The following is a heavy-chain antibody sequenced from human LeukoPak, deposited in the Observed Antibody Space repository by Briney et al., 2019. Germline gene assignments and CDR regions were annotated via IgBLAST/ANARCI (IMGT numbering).Heavy chain of an antibody. Sequence: PSETLSLTCAVYGGSFSGYYWSWIRQPPGKGLEWLGEINHSGITNYNPSLKSRVTLSVDTSKSQFSLKLTSVTAADTAVYYCAREGRDYDSLERMDVWGRGTTVTVSS. D-gene: IGHD3-16*01. CDR1: GGSFSGYY. V-gene: IGHV4-34*01. J-gene: IGHJ6*02. CDR3: AREGRDYDSLERMDV. CDR2: INHSGIT.